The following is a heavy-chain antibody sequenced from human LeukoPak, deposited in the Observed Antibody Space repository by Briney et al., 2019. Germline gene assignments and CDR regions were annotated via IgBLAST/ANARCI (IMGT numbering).Heavy chain of an antibody. CDR2: IWYDGSNK. CDR3: AGSYYNFFDY. CDR1: GFTFSNYG. V-gene: IGHV3-33*01. J-gene: IGHJ4*02. Sequence: PGRSLRLSCAASGFTFSNYGMHWVRQAPGKGLEWVALIWYDGSNKYYADSVKGRFTISRDNSKNTLYLQMNSLRAEDTAVYYCAGSYYNFFDYWGQGTLVTVSS. D-gene: IGHD3-10*01.